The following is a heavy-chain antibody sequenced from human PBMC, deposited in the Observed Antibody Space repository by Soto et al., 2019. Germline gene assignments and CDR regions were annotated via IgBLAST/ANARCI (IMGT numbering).Heavy chain of an antibody. CDR1: GYTFTSYG. J-gene: IGHJ4*02. CDR3: ARDRAGALIAY. CDR2: ISAYNGNT. D-gene: IGHD6-19*01. Sequence: QVQLVQSGAEVKKPGASVKVSCKASGYTFTSYGISWVRQAPGQGLEWTGWISAYNGNTKYAQKLLGRVTITTDTSTSTAYMELRSLRSHDTAVYYCARDRAGALIAYWGQGTLVTVSS. V-gene: IGHV1-18*01.